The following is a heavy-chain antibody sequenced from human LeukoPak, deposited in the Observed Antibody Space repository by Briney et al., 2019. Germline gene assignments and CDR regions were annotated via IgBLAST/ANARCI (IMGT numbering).Heavy chain of an antibody. CDR3: ARDRVTHLEWGDDDAFDI. Sequence: ASVKVSCKASGYTFTSYYMYWVRQAPGQGLEWMGIINPSGGSTSYAQKFQGRVTMTRDTSTSTVYMELSSLRSEDTAVYYCARDRVTHLEWGDDDAFDIWGQGTMVTVSS. CDR1: GYTFTSYY. J-gene: IGHJ3*02. D-gene: IGHD3-3*01. CDR2: INPSGGST. V-gene: IGHV1-46*01.